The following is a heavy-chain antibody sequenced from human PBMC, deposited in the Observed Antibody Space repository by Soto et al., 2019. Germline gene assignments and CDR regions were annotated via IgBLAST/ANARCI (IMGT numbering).Heavy chain of an antibody. J-gene: IGHJ4*02. CDR1: GFTFSDYY. D-gene: IGHD2-15*01. Sequence: PGGSLRLSCPASGFTFSDYYINWIRQAPGKGLEWVSYISSSSNYTNYADSVKGRFTISRDNAKNSLYLQMNNLRAEDTAVYYCARDRCSGGSCPTFDYWGQGTLVTVSS. CDR3: ARDRCSGGSCPTFDY. V-gene: IGHV3-11*06. CDR2: ISSSSNYT.